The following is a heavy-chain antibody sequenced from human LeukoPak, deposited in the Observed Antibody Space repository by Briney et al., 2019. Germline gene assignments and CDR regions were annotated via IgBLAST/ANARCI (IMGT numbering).Heavy chain of an antibody. CDR1: GGSISSSSYY. Sequence: SETLSLTCTVSGGSISSSSYYWGWIRQPPGKGLEWIGSIYYSGSTYYNPSLKSRVTISVDTSKNQFSLKLSSVTAADTAVYYCARGGRLRFLDYWGQGTLVTVSS. CDR2: IYYSGST. J-gene: IGHJ4*02. CDR3: ARGGRLRFLDY. V-gene: IGHV4-39*07. D-gene: IGHD3-3*01.